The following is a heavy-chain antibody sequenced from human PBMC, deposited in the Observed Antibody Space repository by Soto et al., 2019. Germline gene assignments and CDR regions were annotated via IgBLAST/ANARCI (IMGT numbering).Heavy chain of an antibody. CDR1: GFTFSSYW. CDR2: INSDGSST. D-gene: IGHD2-8*01. Sequence: GGSLRLSCAASGFTFSSYWMHWVRQAPGKGLVWVSRINSDGSSTSYADSVKGRFTISRDNAKNTLYLQMNSLRAEDTAVYYCAREPAVHAIIREVYATVTGFDPWGQGTLVTVSS. J-gene: IGHJ5*02. CDR3: AREPAVHAIIREVYATVTGFDP. V-gene: IGHV3-74*01.